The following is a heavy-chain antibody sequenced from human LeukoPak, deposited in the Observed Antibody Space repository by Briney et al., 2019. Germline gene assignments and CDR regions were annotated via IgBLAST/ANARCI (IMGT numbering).Heavy chain of an antibody. CDR3: ARAGGAGYYYGSGSYYKRPSYYYYGMDV. J-gene: IGHJ6*04. CDR2: IYYSGST. D-gene: IGHD3-10*01. V-gene: IGHV4-31*03. CDR1: GGSISSGGYY. Sequence: SQTLSLTCTVSGGSISSGGYYRSWIRQHPGKGLEWIGYIYYSGSTYYNPSLKSRVTISVDTSKNQFSLKLSSVTAADTAVYYCARAGGAGYYYGSGSYYKRPSYYYYGMDVWGKGTTVTVSS.